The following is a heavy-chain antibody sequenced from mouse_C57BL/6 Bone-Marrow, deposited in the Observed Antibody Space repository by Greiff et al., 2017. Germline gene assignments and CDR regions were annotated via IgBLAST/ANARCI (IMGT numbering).Heavy chain of an antibody. J-gene: IGHJ3*01. CDR2: IYPRSGNT. V-gene: IGHV1-81*01. Sequence: QVHVKQSGAELARPGASVKLSCKASGYTFTSYGISWVKQRTGQGLEWIGEIYPRSGNTYYNEKFKGKATLTADKSSSTAYMELRSLTSEDSAVYFCARVNWDGAYWGQGTLVTVSA. CDR3: ARVNWDGAY. CDR1: GYTFTSYG. D-gene: IGHD4-1*01.